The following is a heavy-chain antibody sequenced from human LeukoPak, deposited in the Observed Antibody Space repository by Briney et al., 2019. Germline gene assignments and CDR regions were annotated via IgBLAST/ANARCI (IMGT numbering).Heavy chain of an antibody. Sequence: GGSLRLSCTASGFTFGDYATNWVRQAPGKGLEWVGFIRSKAYGGTTEYAASVKGRFTISRDDSKSIAYLQMNSPKIEDTAVYYCTRAIRGVGAFDIWGQGTMVTVSS. D-gene: IGHD3-3*01. V-gene: IGHV3-49*04. CDR2: IRSKAYGGTT. J-gene: IGHJ3*02. CDR3: TRAIRGVGAFDI. CDR1: GFTFGDYA.